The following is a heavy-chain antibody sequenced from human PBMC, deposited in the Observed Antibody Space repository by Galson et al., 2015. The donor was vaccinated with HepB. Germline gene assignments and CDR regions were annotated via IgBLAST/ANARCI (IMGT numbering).Heavy chain of an antibody. CDR3: ARGRGYNWNDVFQYYYYYGMDV. CDR2: ISGSGGST. J-gene: IGHJ6*02. CDR1: GFTFNYHA. Sequence: SLRLSCAASGFTFNYHAMNWVRQAPGKGLEWVASISGSGGSTYYADSVKGRFTVSRDNSLDTVDLQMDSLRAEDTAVYYCARGRGYNWNDVFQYYYYYGMDVWGQGTTITVSS. V-gene: IGHV3-23*01. D-gene: IGHD1-20*01.